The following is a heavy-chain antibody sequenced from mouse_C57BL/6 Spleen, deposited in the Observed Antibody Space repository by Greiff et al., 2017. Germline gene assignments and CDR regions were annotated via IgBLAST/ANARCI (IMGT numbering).Heavy chain of an antibody. V-gene: IGHV1-39*01. J-gene: IGHJ3*01. CDR3: ASEGYEPAWFAY. D-gene: IGHD2-3*01. Sequence: VQLKQSGPELVKPGASVKMSCKASGYSFTDYNMNWVKQSNGKSLEWIGVINPNYGTTSYNQKFKGKATLTVDQSSSTAYMQLNSLTSEDSAVYYCASEGYEPAWFAYWGQGTLVTVSA. CDR2: INPNYGTT. CDR1: GYSFTDYN.